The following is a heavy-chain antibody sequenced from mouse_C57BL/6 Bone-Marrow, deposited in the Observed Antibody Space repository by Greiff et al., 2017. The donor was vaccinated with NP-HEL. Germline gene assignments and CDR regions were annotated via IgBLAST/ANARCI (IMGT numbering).Heavy chain of an antibody. J-gene: IGHJ4*01. CDR1: GFTFSDYG. D-gene: IGHD2-3*01. CDR2: ISNLAYSI. V-gene: IGHV5-15*04. CDR3: ARRGWLLRRDAMDY. Sequence: EVMLVESGGGLVQPGGSLKLSCAASGFTFSDYGMAWVRQAPRKGPEWVAFISNLAYSIYYADTVTGRFTISRENAKNTLYLEMSSLRSEDTAMYYCARRGWLLRRDAMDYWGQGTSVTVSS.